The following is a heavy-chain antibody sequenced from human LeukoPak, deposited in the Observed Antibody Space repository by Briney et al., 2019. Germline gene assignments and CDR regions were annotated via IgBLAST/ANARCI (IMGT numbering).Heavy chain of an antibody. CDR1: GFTFSSYG. V-gene: IGHV3-30*03. CDR3: ARNDYGDYHPYYGMDV. D-gene: IGHD4-17*01. Sequence: GGSLRLSCAASGFTFSSYGMHWVRQAPGKGLKWVAVISYDGSNKYYADSVKGRFTISRDNSKNTLYLQMNSLRAEDTAVYYCARNDYGDYHPYYGMDVWGQGTTVTVSS. CDR2: ISYDGSNK. J-gene: IGHJ6*02.